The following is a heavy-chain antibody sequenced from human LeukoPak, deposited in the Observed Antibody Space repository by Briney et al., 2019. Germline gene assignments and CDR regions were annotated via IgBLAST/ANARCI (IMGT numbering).Heavy chain of an antibody. Sequence: SETLSLTCAVYGGSFSGYYWSWFRQPPGKGLEWIGEINHSGSTNYNPTLNSRVTISVDTSKNQFSLKLSSVTAADTAVYYCASGQAGTVYYGMDVWGQGTTVTVSS. V-gene: IGHV4-34*01. CDR2: INHSGST. CDR3: ASGQAGTVYYGMDV. J-gene: IGHJ6*02. CDR1: GGSFSGYY. D-gene: IGHD6-13*01.